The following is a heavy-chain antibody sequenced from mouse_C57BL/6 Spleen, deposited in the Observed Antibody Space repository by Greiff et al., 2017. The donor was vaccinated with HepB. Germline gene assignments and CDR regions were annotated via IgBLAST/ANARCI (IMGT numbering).Heavy chain of an antibody. Sequence: QVQLQQPGAELVKPGASVKLSCKASGYTFTSYWMHWVKQRPGRGLEWIGRIDPNSGGTKYNEKFKSKATLTVDKPSSTAYMQLSSLTSGDSAVYYCARRYYDYLDYWGQGTTLTVSS. J-gene: IGHJ2*01. V-gene: IGHV1-72*01. CDR3: ARRYYDYLDY. CDR2: IDPNSGGT. D-gene: IGHD2-4*01. CDR1: GYTFTSYW.